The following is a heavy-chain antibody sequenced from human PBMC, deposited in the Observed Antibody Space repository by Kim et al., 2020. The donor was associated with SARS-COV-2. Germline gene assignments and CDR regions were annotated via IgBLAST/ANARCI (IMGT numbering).Heavy chain of an antibody. D-gene: IGHD6-13*01. Sequence: GGSLRLSCAASGFTFSSYWMSWVRQAPGKGLEWVANIKQAGSEKYYVDSVKGRFTISRDNAKNSLYLQMNSLRAEDTAVYYCARGSGIASAGTYWFDPWGQGTLVTVSS. V-gene: IGHV3-7*01. J-gene: IGHJ5*02. CDR1: GFTFSSYW. CDR3: ARGSGIASAGTYWFDP. CDR2: IKQAGSEK.